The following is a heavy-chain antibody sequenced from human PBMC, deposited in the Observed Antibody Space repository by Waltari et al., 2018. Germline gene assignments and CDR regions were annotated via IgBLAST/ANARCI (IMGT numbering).Heavy chain of an antibody. CDR1: GYRFTSYW. V-gene: IGHV5-51*01. D-gene: IGHD5-12*01. J-gene: IGHJ3*01. CDR2: VHPGDSDP. Sequence: EVQLVQSGAEVKKPGESLKISCKGSGYRFTSYWIAWVRQMPGKGLEWMGTVHPGDSDPRYSPSFQGQVTISADKSITTAYLQWSSLKASDTATYYCARPSSAYDSVDVFDLWGQGTRVTVSS. CDR3: ARPSSAYDSVDVFDL.